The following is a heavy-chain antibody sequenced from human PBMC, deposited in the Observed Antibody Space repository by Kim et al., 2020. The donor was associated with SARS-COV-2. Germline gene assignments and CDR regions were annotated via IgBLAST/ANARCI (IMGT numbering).Heavy chain of an antibody. D-gene: IGHD2-21*02. CDR1: GGSISSSSYY. Sequence: SETLSLTCTVSGGSISSSSYYWGWIRQPPGKGLEWIGSIYYSGSTYYNPSLKSRVTISVDTSKNQFSLKLSSVTAADTAVYYCARQPKGLLANRHLDYWGQGTLVTVSS. V-gene: IGHV4-39*01. CDR2: IYYSGST. CDR3: ARQPKGLLANRHLDY. J-gene: IGHJ4*02.